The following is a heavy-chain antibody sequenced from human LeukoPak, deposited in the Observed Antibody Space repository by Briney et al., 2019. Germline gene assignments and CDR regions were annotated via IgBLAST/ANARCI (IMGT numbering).Heavy chain of an antibody. V-gene: IGHV3-23*01. CDR1: GFTFSSYA. CDR3: AANRGANY. D-gene: IGHD1-14*01. J-gene: IGHJ4*02. Sequence: SGGSLRLSCAASGFTFSSYAMSWVRQAPGKGLEWVSAISGSGGSTYYADSVKGRFTISRDNAKNSLYLQMNSLRADDTAVYYCAANRGANYWGQGTLVTVSS. CDR2: ISGSGGST.